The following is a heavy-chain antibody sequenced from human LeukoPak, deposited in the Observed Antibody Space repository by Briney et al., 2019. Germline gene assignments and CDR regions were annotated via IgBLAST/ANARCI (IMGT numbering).Heavy chain of an antibody. D-gene: IGHD3-22*01. J-gene: IGHJ4*02. CDR2: INPNSGGT. Sequence: ASVKVSCKASGYTFTGYYMHWVRQAPGQGLEWMGWINPNSGGTNYAGQVTMTRDTSISTAYMELSRLRSDDTAVYYCARDGARHYYDSSGYNWEIDYWGQGTLVTVSS. CDR3: ARDGARHYYDSSGYNWEIDY. V-gene: IGHV1-2*02. CDR1: GYTFTGYY.